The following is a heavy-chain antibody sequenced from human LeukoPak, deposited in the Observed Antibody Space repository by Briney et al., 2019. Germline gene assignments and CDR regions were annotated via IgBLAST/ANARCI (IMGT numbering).Heavy chain of an antibody. J-gene: IGHJ3*02. CDR3: AKDWGLYSGSYPRPPDAFDI. Sequence: PGGSLRLSCAASGFTFSSYAMSWVRQAPGKGLEWVSAISGSGGSTYYADSVKGRFTISRDNSKNTLYLQMNSLRAEDTAVYYCAKDWGLYSGSYPRPPDAFDIWGQGTMVTVSS. V-gene: IGHV3-23*01. CDR1: GFTFSSYA. CDR2: ISGSGGST. D-gene: IGHD1-26*01.